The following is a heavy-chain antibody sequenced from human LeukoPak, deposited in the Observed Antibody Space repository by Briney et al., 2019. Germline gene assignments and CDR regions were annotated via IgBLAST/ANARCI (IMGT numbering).Heavy chain of an antibody. CDR1: GYTFSNYA. Sequence: GASVKVSCKASGYTFSNYAINWVRQAPGQGLEWMGWVSTYNANTKYAQKLQGRVTMTTDTSTTTAHMELRSLTSDDTAVYYCAKAWDYGDQGEIDYWGQGTLVTVSS. CDR2: VSTYNANT. D-gene: IGHD4-17*01. J-gene: IGHJ4*02. CDR3: AKAWDYGDQGEIDY. V-gene: IGHV1-18*01.